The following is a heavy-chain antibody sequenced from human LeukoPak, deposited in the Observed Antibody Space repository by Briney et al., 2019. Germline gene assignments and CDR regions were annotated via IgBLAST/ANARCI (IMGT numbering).Heavy chain of an antibody. Sequence: GGSLRLSCAASGFTFSSYSMHWVRQAPGKGLEWVSSISSSSSSYSYTYYADSVQGRFTISRDNAKNTLLLQMNTLRAEDTAVYYCARGGIHDQLLCDYWGQGTLVTVSS. CDR3: ARGGIHDQLLCDY. D-gene: IGHD2-2*01. V-gene: IGHV3-21*01. CDR2: ISSSSSSYSYT. CDR1: GFTFSSYS. J-gene: IGHJ4*02.